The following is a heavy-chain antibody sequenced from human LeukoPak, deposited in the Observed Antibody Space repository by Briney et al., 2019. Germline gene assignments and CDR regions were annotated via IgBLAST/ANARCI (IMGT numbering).Heavy chain of an antibody. D-gene: IGHD2-21*02. CDR1: AGSISSDSYY. CDR2: IYYSGNT. CDR3: AREPPYCGGDCYSGWFDP. Sequence: SETLSLTCTVSAGSISSDSYYWGWIRQPPGKGLEWIGTIYYSGNTYYNPSLKSRVTISVDTSKNQFSLKLNSVTAADTAVYYCAREPPYCGGDCYSGWFDPWGQGTLVTVSS. V-gene: IGHV4-39*07. J-gene: IGHJ5*02.